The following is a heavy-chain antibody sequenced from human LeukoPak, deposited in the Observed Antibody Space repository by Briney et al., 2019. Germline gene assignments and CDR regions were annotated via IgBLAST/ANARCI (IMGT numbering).Heavy chain of an antibody. D-gene: IGHD5-18*01. J-gene: IGHJ4*02. Sequence: GGSLRLSCAASGFTFSDYNMRWIRQAPGKGLEWVSSISRSGSTKYYADSVKGRFTISRDNAKNSLFLQMNSLRAEDTAVYYCARVRYGFFDYWGQGTLVTVSS. CDR2: ISRSGSTK. CDR3: ARVRYGFFDY. CDR1: GFTFSDYN. V-gene: IGHV3-11*04.